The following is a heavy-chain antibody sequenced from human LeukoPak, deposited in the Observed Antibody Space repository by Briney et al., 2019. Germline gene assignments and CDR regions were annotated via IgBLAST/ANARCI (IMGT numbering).Heavy chain of an antibody. D-gene: IGHD4-23*01. CDR2: IYTSGST. Sequence: PSETLSLTCTVSGGSISSGSYYWSWIRQPAGKGLEWIGRIYTSGSTNYNPSLKSRVTISVDTSKNQFSLKLSSVTAADTAVYYCARFPVANYYYYMDVWGKGTTVTISS. J-gene: IGHJ6*03. CDR3: ARFPVANYYYYMDV. V-gene: IGHV4-61*02. CDR1: GGSISSGSYY.